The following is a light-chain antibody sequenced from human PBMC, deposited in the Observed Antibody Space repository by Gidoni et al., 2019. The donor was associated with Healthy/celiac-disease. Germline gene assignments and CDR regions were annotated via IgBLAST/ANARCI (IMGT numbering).Light chain of an antibody. V-gene: IGLV1-40*01. Sequence: QSVLTQPPSVSGAPGQRVTISCPGSSSNIGAGYDVHWSQQLPGTAPKLLIYGNRNRPSGVPDRFSGSKSGTSASLAITGLQAEDEADYYCQSYDSSLSGSWVFGGGTKLTVL. CDR2: GNR. CDR1: SSNIGAGYD. J-gene: IGLJ3*02. CDR3: QSYDSSLSGSWV.